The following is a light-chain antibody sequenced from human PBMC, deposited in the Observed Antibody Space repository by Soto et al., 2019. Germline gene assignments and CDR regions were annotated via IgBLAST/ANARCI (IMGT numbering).Light chain of an antibody. V-gene: IGLV2-23*02. CDR2: EVS. CDR3: CSYAGSSTLL. J-gene: IGLJ2*01. Sequence: QSALTQPASVSGSPGQSITISCTGTSSDVGYYNLVSWYQQHPGKAPKLMIFEVSKRPSGVSNRFSGSKSGDTASLTISGLQTEDEADYYCCSYAGSSTLLFGGGTQLTVL. CDR1: SSDVGYYNL.